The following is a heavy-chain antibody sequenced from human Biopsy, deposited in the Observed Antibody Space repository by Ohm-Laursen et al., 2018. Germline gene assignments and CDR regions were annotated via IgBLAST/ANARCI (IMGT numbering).Heavy chain of an antibody. V-gene: IGHV4-31*03. Sequence: QTLTLTFTVSGVSINGGRYYWNWIRHHPGKGLEWIGNIFYSANTYYNPSLKSRVTISVDTSKNQFSLKLSSVTAADTAVYYCARLGSGDYFPTFFDFWGQGALVTVSS. D-gene: IGHD5-12*01. J-gene: IGHJ4*02. CDR2: IFYSANT. CDR3: ARLGSGDYFPTFFDF. CDR1: GVSINGGRYY.